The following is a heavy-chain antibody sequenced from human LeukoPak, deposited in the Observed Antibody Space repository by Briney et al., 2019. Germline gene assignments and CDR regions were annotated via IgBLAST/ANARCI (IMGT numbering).Heavy chain of an antibody. Sequence: ASVKVSCKASGYTFTGYYMHWVRQAPGQGLEWMGWINPNSGGTNYAQKFQGRVTMTRDTSISTAYMELSRLRSDDTAVYYCARLAIAEGWFGPWGQGTLVTVSS. CDR3: ARLAIAEGWFGP. J-gene: IGHJ5*02. CDR1: GYTFTGYY. V-gene: IGHV1-2*02. CDR2: INPNSGGT.